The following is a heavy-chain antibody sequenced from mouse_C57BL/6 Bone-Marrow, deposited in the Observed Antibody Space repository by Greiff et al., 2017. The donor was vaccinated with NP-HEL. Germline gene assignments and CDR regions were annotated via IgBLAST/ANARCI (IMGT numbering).Heavy chain of an antibody. CDR2: INPSSGYT. V-gene: IGHV1-4*01. CDR3: ARNYYCSSLLG. Sequence: VQLQESGAELARPGASVKMSCKASGYTFTSYTMHWVKQRPGQGLEWIGYINPSSGYTKYNQKFKDKATLTADKSSSTAYMQLSSLTSEDSAVYYCARNYYCSSLLGWGHGTTLTVSS. D-gene: IGHD1-1*01. J-gene: IGHJ2*01. CDR1: GYTFTSYT.